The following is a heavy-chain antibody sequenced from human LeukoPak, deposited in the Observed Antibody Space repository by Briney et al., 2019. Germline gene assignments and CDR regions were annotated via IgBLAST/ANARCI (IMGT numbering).Heavy chain of an antibody. Sequence: SETLSLTCAVYGGSFSGYYWSWIRQPPGKGLEWIGEINHSGSTYYNPSLKSRVTISVDTSKNQFSLKLSSVTAADTAVYYCATEAPIVGAPGYWGQGTLVTVSS. CDR1: GGSFSGYY. V-gene: IGHV4-34*01. D-gene: IGHD1-26*01. J-gene: IGHJ4*02. CDR3: ATEAPIVGAPGY. CDR2: INHSGST.